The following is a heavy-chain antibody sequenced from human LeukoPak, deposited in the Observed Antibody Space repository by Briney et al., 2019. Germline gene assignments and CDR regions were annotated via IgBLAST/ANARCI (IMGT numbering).Heavy chain of an antibody. Sequence: GGSLRLSCEASGSTFSTYWMHWIPKAPGKGLVLVSRTNSNGSNIGFADSLKGRCTISRDKKSLYLLMISLRAEDTAVYHCARPPHAYGFDLWGQGTMVTVSS. CDR3: ARPPHAYGFDL. CDR1: GSTFSTYW. V-gene: IGHV3-74*01. CDR2: TNSNGSNI. J-gene: IGHJ3*01.